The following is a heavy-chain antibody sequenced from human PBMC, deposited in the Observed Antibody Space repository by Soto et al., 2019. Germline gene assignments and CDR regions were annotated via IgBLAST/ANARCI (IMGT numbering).Heavy chain of an antibody. J-gene: IGHJ4*02. Sequence: PSETLSLACSASGGSISSRYLWSCVRQAPGEGLEWIGKIYHGGGTNFSPSLRGRVNISIDKSRKFFSLTLNSVTAADTAIYFCATGNVDSMLESWGRGTLVTVSS. CDR1: GGSISSRYL. D-gene: IGHD3-3*01. V-gene: IGHV4-4*02. CDR3: ATGNVDSMLES. CDR2: IYHGGGT.